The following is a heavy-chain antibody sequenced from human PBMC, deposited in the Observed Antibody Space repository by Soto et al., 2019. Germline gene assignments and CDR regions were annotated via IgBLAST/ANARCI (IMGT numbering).Heavy chain of an antibody. CDR1: GFTFSSYA. J-gene: IGHJ6*02. CDR3: ARDGTVTIFGVVPYQSRTYYYYGMDV. V-gene: IGHV3-30-3*01. CDR2: ISYDGSNK. Sequence: GGSLRLSCAASGFTFSSYAMHWVRQAPGKGLEWVAVISYDGSNKYYADSVKGRFTISRDNSKNTLYLQMNSLRAEDTAVYYCARDGTVTIFGVVPYQSRTYYYYGMDVWGQGTTVTVSS. D-gene: IGHD3-3*01.